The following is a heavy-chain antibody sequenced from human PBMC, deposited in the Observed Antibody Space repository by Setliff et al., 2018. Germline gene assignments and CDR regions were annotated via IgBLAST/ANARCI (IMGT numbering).Heavy chain of an antibody. V-gene: IGHV4-39*01. D-gene: IGHD5-18*01. J-gene: IGHJ6*03. CDR1: SGSISSDNYY. CDR2: LSYSGST. CDR3: ARLDGAGLWSHYYYYYMDV. Sequence: PSETLSLTCTASSGSISSDNYYWGWIRQPPGKGLEWIGTLSYSGSTNYNPSHKSRVTISEDTYKNQFSLKQSSVPAADTAVYYCARLDGAGLWSHYYYYYMDVWGKGTTVTVSS.